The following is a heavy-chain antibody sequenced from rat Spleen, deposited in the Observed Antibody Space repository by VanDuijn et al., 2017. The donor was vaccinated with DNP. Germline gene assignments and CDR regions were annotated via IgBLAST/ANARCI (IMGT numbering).Heavy chain of an antibody. V-gene: IGHV5-29*01. J-gene: IGHJ2*01. Sequence: EVQLVESDGGLVQPGRSLKVSCAASGFTFSDCYMAWVRQAPTKGLEWVATISYDGTSTYYRGSVKGRFTISRDNAKSTLYLQMDSLRSEDTATYYCARSVYYYGSYIPFDYWGQGVMVTVSS. D-gene: IGHD1-2*01. CDR2: ISYDGTST. CDR1: GFTFSDCY. CDR3: ARSVYYYGSYIPFDY.